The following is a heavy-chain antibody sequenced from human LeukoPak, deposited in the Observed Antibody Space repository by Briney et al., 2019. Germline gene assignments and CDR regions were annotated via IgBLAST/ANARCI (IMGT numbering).Heavy chain of an antibody. J-gene: IGHJ6*02. CDR2: INSDGSST. Sequence: GGSLRLSCSASGFTFNNYALTWVRQAPGKGLVWVSRINSDGSSTSYADSVKGRFTISRDNAKNTLYLQMNSLRAEDTAVYYCATYSSGWSDYYYYYGMDVWGQGTTVTVSS. CDR1: GFTFNNYA. D-gene: IGHD6-19*01. CDR3: ATYSSGWSDYYYYYGMDV. V-gene: IGHV3-74*01.